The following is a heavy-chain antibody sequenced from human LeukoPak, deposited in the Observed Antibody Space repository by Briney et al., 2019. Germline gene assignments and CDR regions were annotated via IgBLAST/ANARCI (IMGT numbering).Heavy chain of an antibody. Sequence: PGGSLRLSCAASGFTFSSYWMHWVRQAPGKGLVWVSRINSDGSSTSYADSVKGRFTISRDNAKNTLYLQMNSLRAEDTAVYYCASLPVITIFGVVIDHWGQGALVTVSS. D-gene: IGHD3-3*01. J-gene: IGHJ4*02. CDR3: ASLPVITIFGVVIDH. CDR2: INSDGSST. V-gene: IGHV3-74*01. CDR1: GFTFSSYW.